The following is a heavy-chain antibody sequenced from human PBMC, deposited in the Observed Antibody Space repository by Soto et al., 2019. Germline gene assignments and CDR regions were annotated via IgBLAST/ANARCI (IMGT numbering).Heavy chain of an antibody. CDR2: IIPIFGTA. D-gene: IGHD5-18*01. V-gene: IGHV1-69*13. Sequence: ASVKVSCKASGGTFSSYAISWVRQAPGQGLEWMGGIIPIFGTANYAQKFQGRVTITADESTSTAYMELSSLRSEDTAVYYCARVVDTAMVRPPHYYGMDVWGQGTTVTVSS. CDR3: ARVVDTAMVRPPHYYGMDV. CDR1: GGTFSSYA. J-gene: IGHJ6*02.